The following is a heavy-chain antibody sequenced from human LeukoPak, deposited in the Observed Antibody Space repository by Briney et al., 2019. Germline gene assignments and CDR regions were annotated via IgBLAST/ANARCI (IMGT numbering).Heavy chain of an antibody. J-gene: IGHJ4*02. D-gene: IGHD6-13*01. V-gene: IGHV3-64D*06. CDR1: GFIISNYA. CDR3: VKDLYKGDSSSWFYFHY. Sequence: GGSLRLSCSASGFIISNYAMHWVRQAPGKGLEYVSAISANGGRTYYADSVKGRFTNSRDNSKNTLYLQMSSLRAEDTAIYHCVKDLYKGDSSSWFYFHYWGQGTLVTVSS. CDR2: ISANGGRT.